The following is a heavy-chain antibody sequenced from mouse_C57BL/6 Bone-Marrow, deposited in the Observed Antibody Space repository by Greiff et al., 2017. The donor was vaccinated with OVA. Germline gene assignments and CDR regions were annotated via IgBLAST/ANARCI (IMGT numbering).Heavy chain of an antibody. Sequence: EVMLVESGGDLVKPGGSLKLSCAASGFTFSSYGMSWVRQTPDKRLEWVATISSGGSYTYYPDSVKGRFTIPRENAKNTRYLQMSSLKSEDAAMYYCAKPGGSGYFDYWGQGTTLTVSS. CDR3: AKPGGSGYFDY. D-gene: IGHD1-1*01. J-gene: IGHJ2*01. CDR2: ISSGGSYT. V-gene: IGHV5-6*01. CDR1: GFTFSSYG.